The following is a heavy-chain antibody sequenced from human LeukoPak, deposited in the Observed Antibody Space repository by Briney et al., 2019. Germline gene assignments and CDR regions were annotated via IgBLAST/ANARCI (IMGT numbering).Heavy chain of an antibody. CDR1: GFTFDDYA. CDR3: AKDIRGNSYGYGY. Sequence: GGSLRLSCAASGFTFDDYAIHCVRQAPGKGLEWVSLISGDGGSTYYAASVKGRFTISRDSSKNSLYLQLNSLRTEATAWYYCAKDIRGNSYGYGYWGQGTLVTVSS. J-gene: IGHJ4*02. V-gene: IGHV3-43*02. D-gene: IGHD5-18*01. CDR2: ISGDGGST.